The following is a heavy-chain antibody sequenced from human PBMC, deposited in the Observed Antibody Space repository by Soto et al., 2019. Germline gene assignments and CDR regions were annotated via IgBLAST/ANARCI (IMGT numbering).Heavy chain of an antibody. V-gene: IGHV4-59*01. Sequence: SETLSLTCGVSGGSISSYYWSWIRQPPGKGLEWIGYIYYSGSTNYNPSLKSRVTISVDTSKNQFSLKLSSVTAADTAVYYCARYGDYGHYWGQGTLVTVSS. CDR1: GGSISSYY. D-gene: IGHD4-17*01. J-gene: IGHJ4*02. CDR2: IYYSGST. CDR3: ARYGDYGHY.